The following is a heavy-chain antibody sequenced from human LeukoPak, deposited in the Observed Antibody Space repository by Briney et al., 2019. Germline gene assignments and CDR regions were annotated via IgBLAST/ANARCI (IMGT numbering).Heavy chain of an antibody. CDR2: ISYDGSNK. CDR3: ARELLWFGEPTRGYYYGMDV. D-gene: IGHD3-10*01. Sequence: GRSLRLSCAASGXTFSSYAMHWVRQAPGKGLEWVAVISYDGSNKYYADSVKGRFTISRDNSKNTLYLQMNSLRAEDTAVYYCARELLWFGEPTRGYYYGMDVWGQGTTVTVSS. V-gene: IGHV3-30-3*01. CDR1: GXTFSSYA. J-gene: IGHJ6*02.